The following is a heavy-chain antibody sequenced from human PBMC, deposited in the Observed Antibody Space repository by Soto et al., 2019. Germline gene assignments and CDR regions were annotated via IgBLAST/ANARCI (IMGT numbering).Heavy chain of an antibody. V-gene: IGHV5-10-1*01. D-gene: IGHD3-16*01. CDR1: GYSFISYW. CDR2: IDPSDSYT. Sequence: GESLKISCKGSGYSFISYWISWVRQMPGKGLEWMGRIDPSDSYTDYSPSFQGHVTISADRSTNTIYLQWSSLKASDTAMYYCARPCNGCMGADGMDVWGQGTTVTVSS. J-gene: IGHJ6*02. CDR3: ARPCNGCMGADGMDV.